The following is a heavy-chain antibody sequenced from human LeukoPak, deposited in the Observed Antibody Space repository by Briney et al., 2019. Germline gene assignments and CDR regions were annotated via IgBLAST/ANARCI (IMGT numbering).Heavy chain of an antibody. V-gene: IGHV1-8*01. D-gene: IGHD5-18*01. CDR1: GYTFTTYD. CDR2: VNPKSGNS. CDR3: GRSAGYGPLDY. Sequence: ASVTVSCKASGYTFTTYDINWVRQAPGQGLEWMGWVNPKSGNSGSAQKFQGRVTMTWRTSVTTAYLELDSLTSDDTAVYYCGRSAGYGPLDYWGQGTLVTVSS. J-gene: IGHJ4*02.